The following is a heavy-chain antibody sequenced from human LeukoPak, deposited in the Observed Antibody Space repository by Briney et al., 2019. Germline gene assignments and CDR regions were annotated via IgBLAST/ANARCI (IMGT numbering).Heavy chain of an antibody. CDR3: ASPRGEDYGYFDY. Sequence: GGSLRLSCAASGFTFSTYWMHWVRQAPGKGLEWVANIKQDGSEKYYVDSVKGRFTISRDNAKNSLYLQMNSLRAEDTAVYYCASPRGEDYGYFDYWGQGTLVTVSS. J-gene: IGHJ4*02. D-gene: IGHD4-17*01. CDR2: IKQDGSEK. V-gene: IGHV3-7*01. CDR1: GFTFSTYW.